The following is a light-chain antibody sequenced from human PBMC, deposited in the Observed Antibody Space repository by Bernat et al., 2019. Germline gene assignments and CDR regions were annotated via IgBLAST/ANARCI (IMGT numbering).Light chain of an antibody. CDR3: QLTSTVPLT. V-gene: IGKV1D-12*01. J-gene: IGKJ4*01. Sequence: DIQMTQSPSSVSASVGDTVTITCRASQGIGSSLAWYQHKPGKAPNLLIFPSSNLRSGVPSRFSGSGSGADFTLTISSLQPEDFATYYCQLTSTVPLTFGGGTKVEIK. CDR2: PSS. CDR1: QGIGSS.